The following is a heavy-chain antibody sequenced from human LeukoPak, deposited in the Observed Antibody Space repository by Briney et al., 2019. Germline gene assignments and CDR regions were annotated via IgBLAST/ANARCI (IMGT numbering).Heavy chain of an antibody. D-gene: IGHD6-19*01. CDR3: AKDPVAGQDYYYYGMDV. CDR1: GFTFSSYA. CDR2: ISGSGGST. V-gene: IGHV3-23*01. J-gene: IGHJ6*02. Sequence: GGSLRLSYAASGFTFSSYAMSWVRWAPGKGLEWVSAISGSGGSTYYADSVKGRFTISRDNSKNTLYLQMNSLRAEDTAVYYCAKDPVAGQDYYYYGMDVWGQGTTVTVSS.